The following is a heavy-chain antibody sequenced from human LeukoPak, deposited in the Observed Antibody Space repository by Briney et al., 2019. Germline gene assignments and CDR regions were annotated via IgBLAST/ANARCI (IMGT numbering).Heavy chain of an antibody. J-gene: IGHJ6*03. CDR3: AKDGYCSSTSCYRAYYYYYMDV. D-gene: IGHD2-2*01. CDR1: GFTFDDYA. CDR2: ISWDGGST. Sequence: PGGSLRLSCAASGFTFDDYAMHWVRQAPGKGLEWVSLISWDGGSTYYADSVKGRFTISRDNSKNSLYLQMNSLRAEDTALYYCAKDGYCSSTSCYRAYYYYYMDVWGKGTTVTVSS. V-gene: IGHV3-43D*04.